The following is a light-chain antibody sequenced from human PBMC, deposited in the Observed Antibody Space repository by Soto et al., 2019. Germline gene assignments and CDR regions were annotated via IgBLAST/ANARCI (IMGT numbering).Light chain of an antibody. CDR1: SSNIGSNY. V-gene: IGLV1-47*01. Sequence: QSVLTQPPSASGTPGQRVTISCSGSSSNIGSNYVYWYQQLPGTAPKLLIYRINQRPSGVPDRFSGSKSGTSASLAISGLRSEDEADYYCAAWDDSLSGRVFGGGTQLTAL. CDR2: RIN. CDR3: AAWDDSLSGRV. J-gene: IGLJ3*02.